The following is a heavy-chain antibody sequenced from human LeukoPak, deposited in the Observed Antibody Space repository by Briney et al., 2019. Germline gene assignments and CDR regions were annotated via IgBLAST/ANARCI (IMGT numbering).Heavy chain of an antibody. CDR1: GYTFTSYG. CDR3: ARGAALVPAADFDY. Sequence: GASVKVSCKASGYTFTSYGISWVRQAPGQGLEWMGWISAYNGKTNYAQKLQGRVTMTTDTSTSTAYMELRSLRSDDTAVYYCARGAALVPAADFDYWGQGTLVTVSS. J-gene: IGHJ4*02. CDR2: ISAYNGKT. D-gene: IGHD2-2*01. V-gene: IGHV1-18*01.